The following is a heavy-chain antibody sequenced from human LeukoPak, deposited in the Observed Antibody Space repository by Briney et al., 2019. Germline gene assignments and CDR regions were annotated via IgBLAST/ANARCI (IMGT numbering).Heavy chain of an antibody. CDR1: GFTFSSYT. J-gene: IGHJ4*02. Sequence: GGSLRLSCAASGFTFSSYTMSWVRQAPGKGLEWVSAISGSGGSTYYADSVKGRFTISRDNSKNTLYLQMSSLRAEDTAVYYCATHPQEIDYWGQGTLVTVSS. V-gene: IGHV3-23*01. CDR2: ISGSGGST. CDR3: ATHPQEIDY.